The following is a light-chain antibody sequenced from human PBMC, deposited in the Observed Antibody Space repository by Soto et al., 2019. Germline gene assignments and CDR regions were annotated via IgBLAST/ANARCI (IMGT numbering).Light chain of an antibody. CDR3: QQYGSSPGT. CDR2: GTS. CDR1: QSVSSSY. Sequence: EIVLSQSPGTLSLSPGERATLSCRASQSVSSSYLAWYKQKPGQAPRLLMYGTSSRATGIPDRFSGSGSGTDFTLTISRLEPEDFAVYYCQQYGSSPGTFGQGTKPEIK. J-gene: IGKJ2*01. V-gene: IGKV3-20*01.